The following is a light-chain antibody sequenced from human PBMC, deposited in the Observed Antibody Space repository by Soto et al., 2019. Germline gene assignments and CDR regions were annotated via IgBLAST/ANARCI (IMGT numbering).Light chain of an antibody. CDR1: SSDIGGYNS. CDR2: VND. V-gene: IGLV1-51*01. J-gene: IGLJ2*01. Sequence: QSALTQPASVSGSPGQSITISCTGTSSDIGGYNSVSWYQQLPGTAPKLLIPVNDEGPSGIRDRFSAFKSGTSATLSITGLQTGDEATYFCGTWDSILRAGVFGGGTKLTVL. CDR3: GTWDSILRAGV.